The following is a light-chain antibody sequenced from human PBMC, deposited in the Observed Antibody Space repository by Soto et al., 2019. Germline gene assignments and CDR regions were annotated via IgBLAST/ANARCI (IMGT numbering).Light chain of an antibody. J-gene: IGLJ1*01. CDR1: GSDIATFNY. CDR2: QVT. Sequence: QSALAQPASVSGSPGQSITISCTGSGSDIATFNYVSWYQQYPGKAPKLLIYQVTSRASGDSHRFSGSKSGNTAALTISGLQPEDEAEYYCNSYSSTSFYVFGTGTKVTVL. V-gene: IGLV2-14*01. CDR3: NSYSSTSFYV.